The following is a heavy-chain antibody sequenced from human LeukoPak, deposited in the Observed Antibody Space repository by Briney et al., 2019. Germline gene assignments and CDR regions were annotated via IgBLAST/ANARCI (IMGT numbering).Heavy chain of an antibody. CDR2: IYYSGST. CDR1: GGSIRSYY. D-gene: IGHD5-18*01. J-gene: IGHJ5*02. CDR3: ARVSVDTATVPRWFDP. Sequence: PSETLSLTCTVSGGSIRSYYWSWIRQPPGKGLEWIGYIYYSGSTNYNPSLKSRVTISVDTSKNQFSLKLSSVTAADTAVYYCARVSVDTATVPRWFDPWGQGTLVTVSS. V-gene: IGHV4-59*01.